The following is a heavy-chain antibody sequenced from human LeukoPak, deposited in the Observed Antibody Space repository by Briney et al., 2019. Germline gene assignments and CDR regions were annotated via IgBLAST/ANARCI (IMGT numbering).Heavy chain of an antibody. CDR2: IIPIFGTA. J-gene: IGHJ4*02. CDR1: GGTFSSYA. CDR3: ARDLGDFGNSYGYRY. V-gene: IGHV1-69*05. Sequence: ASVKVSCKASGGTFSSYAISWVRQAPGQGLEWMGGIIPIFGTANYAQKFQGRVTITTDESTSTAYMELSSLRSEDTAVYYCARDLGDFGNSYGYRYWGQGTLVTVSS. D-gene: IGHD5-18*01.